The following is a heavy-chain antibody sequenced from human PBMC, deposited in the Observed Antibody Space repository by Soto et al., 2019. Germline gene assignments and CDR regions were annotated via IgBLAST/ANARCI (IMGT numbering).Heavy chain of an antibody. CDR1: GGSISSSNW. Sequence: SETLSLTCAVSGGSISSSNWWSWVRQPPGKGLEWIGEIYHSGSTNYNPSLKSRVTISVDKSKNQFSLKLSSVTAADTAVYYCARGTSYDFWSGYYYFDYWGQGTLVTVS. D-gene: IGHD3-3*01. CDR2: IYHSGST. CDR3: ARGTSYDFWSGYYYFDY. V-gene: IGHV4-4*02. J-gene: IGHJ4*02.